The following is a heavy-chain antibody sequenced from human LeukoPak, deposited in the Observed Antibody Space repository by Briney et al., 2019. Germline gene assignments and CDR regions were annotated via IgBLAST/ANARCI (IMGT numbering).Heavy chain of an antibody. CDR1: GFTFSSYA. Sequence: PGGSLRLSCAASGFTFSSYAMSWVRQAPGKGLEWVSSISSSSSYIYYADSVKGRFTISRDNAKNSLYLQMNSLRAEDTAVYYCARDLVATGTTYYYYGMDVWGQGTTVTVSS. CDR2: ISSSSSYI. CDR3: ARDLVATGTTYYYYGMDV. J-gene: IGHJ6*02. V-gene: IGHV3-21*01. D-gene: IGHD1-1*01.